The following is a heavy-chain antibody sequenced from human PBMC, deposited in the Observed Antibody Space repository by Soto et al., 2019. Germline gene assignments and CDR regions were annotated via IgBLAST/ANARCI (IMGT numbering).Heavy chain of an antibody. D-gene: IGHD3-10*01. J-gene: IGHJ4*02. CDR2: ISSSSSTI. CDR3: AGGRGEKTNLVLFDY. V-gene: IGHV3-48*01. CDR1: GFIFGSYG. Sequence: EVQLVESGGGLVQPGGSLRLSCAASGFIFGSYGMNWVRQAPGKGLEWVLYISSSSSTIYSADSVKGRFTISRDNAKNSLYPEKDSLRAGGTGCYYCAGGRGEKTNLVLFDYWGQGTLVTVSS.